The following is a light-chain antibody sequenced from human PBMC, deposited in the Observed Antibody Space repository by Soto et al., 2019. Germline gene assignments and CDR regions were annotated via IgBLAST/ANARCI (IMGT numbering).Light chain of an antibody. CDR3: QQHNDWPT. CDR2: DAS. J-gene: IGKJ5*01. Sequence: EIVMTQSPDTLSLSPGERATLSCRASQSVSGKLAWYQPRPGQAPRLLIYDASIRATGIPARFSGSASGTEFILTISSVQSEDFAIYYCQQHNDWPTCGQGTRLEIK. V-gene: IGKV3-15*01. CDR1: QSVSGK.